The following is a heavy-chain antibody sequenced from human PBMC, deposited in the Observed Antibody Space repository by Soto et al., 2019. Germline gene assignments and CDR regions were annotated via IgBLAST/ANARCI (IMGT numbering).Heavy chain of an antibody. CDR2: IYYSGST. J-gene: IGHJ4*02. V-gene: IGHV4-30-4*01. CDR1: GCSISSGDYY. CDR3: ARDGDYYDSSGYYWRYFDY. Sequence: SETLSLTCTFSGCSISSGDYYLSWIRKPPGKGLEWIGYIYYSGSTYYNPSLKSRVTISVDTSKNQFSLKLSSVTAADTAVYYCARDGDYYDSSGYYWRYFDYWGQGTLVTVSS. D-gene: IGHD3-22*01.